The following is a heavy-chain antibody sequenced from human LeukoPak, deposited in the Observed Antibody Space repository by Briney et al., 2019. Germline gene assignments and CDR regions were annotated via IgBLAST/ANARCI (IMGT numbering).Heavy chain of an antibody. Sequence: PGGSLRLSCAASGFTFSSYEMIWVRQAPGKGLEWVSYISSSGSTIYSADSVKGRLTISRDNAKNTLYLQMNSLRAEDTAVYYCARANEGLPNDYGDYSDYWGQGTLVTVSS. J-gene: IGHJ4*02. CDR1: GFTFSSYE. CDR2: ISSSGSTI. CDR3: ARANEGLPNDYGDYSDY. V-gene: IGHV3-48*03. D-gene: IGHD4-17*01.